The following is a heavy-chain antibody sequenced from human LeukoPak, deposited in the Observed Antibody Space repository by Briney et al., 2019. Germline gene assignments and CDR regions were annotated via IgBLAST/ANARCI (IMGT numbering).Heavy chain of an antibody. J-gene: IGHJ4*02. V-gene: IGHV1-8*01. Sequence: ASVKVSCKASGYTFTSYDINWVRQATGQGLEWMGWMNPNSGNTGYAQKFQGRVTMTRNTSISTTYMELSSLRSEDTAVYYCARAMVRGVTVDYWGQGTLVTVSS. CDR2: MNPNSGNT. CDR1: GYTFTSYD. CDR3: ARAMVRGVTVDY. D-gene: IGHD3-10*01.